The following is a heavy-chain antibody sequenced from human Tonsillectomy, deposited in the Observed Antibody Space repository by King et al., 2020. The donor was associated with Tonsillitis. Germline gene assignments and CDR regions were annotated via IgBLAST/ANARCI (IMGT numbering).Heavy chain of an antibody. V-gene: IGHV1-46*01. J-gene: IGHJ4*02. D-gene: IGHD6-13*01. CDR2: INPSGGST. CDR3: ATSRMAIKEFDY. Sequence: QLVQSGAEVKKPGASVKVSCKASGYTFTSYYMHWVRQAPGQGLEWMGIINPSGGSTSYAQKFQGRVTMTRDTSTSTVYMELSSLRSEDTAVYYCATSRMAIKEFDYWGQGTLVTVSS. CDR1: GYTFTSYY.